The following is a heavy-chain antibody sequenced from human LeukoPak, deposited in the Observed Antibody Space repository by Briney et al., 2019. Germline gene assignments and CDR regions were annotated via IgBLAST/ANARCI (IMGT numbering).Heavy chain of an antibody. CDR1: GGSISTYY. V-gene: IGHV4-4*09. D-gene: IGHD5-18*01. CDR2: IHTSGST. J-gene: IGHJ6*03. CDR3: ARQGLDTADCCYMDV. Sequence: SETLSLTCTVSGGSISTYYWGWIRQPPGKGLEWIGYIHTSGSTDYNPSLKSRVTISVDTSKNQFSLKVRSVTAADPAVYYCARQGLDTADCCYMDVWGKGTTVTVSS.